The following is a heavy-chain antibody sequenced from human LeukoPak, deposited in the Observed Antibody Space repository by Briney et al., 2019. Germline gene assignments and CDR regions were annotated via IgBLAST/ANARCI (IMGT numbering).Heavy chain of an antibody. CDR1: GYTFTSYY. CDR3: AREGITIFGVVIRGNNWFDP. CDR2: INPSGGST. D-gene: IGHD3-3*01. Sequence: ASVKVSCKASGYTFTSYYMHWVRQAPGQGLEWMGIINPSGGSTSYAQKFQGRVTMTRDTSTSTVYMELSSLRPEDTAVYYCAREGITIFGVVIRGNNWFDPWGQGTLVTVSS. V-gene: IGHV1-46*01. J-gene: IGHJ5*02.